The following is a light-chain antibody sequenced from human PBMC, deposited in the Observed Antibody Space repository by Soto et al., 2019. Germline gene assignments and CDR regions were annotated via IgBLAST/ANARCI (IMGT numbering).Light chain of an antibody. Sequence: DIQMTQSPSTLSASVGDRVTITCRASQSISSWVAWYQQKPGKATKLLIYKASSIESGVPSRFSGSGSGTEFTLTISSLQPDDFATYDCQQYNSYSTFGQGTKVEIK. CDR1: QSISSW. CDR2: KAS. V-gene: IGKV1-5*03. J-gene: IGKJ1*01. CDR3: QQYNSYST.